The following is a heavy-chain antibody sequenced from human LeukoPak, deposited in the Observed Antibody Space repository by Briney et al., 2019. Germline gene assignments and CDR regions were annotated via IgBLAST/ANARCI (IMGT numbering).Heavy chain of an antibody. Sequence: GGSLRLSCAASGFTFSSYWMHWVRQAPGKGLVWVSRINSDGSSTSYADSVKGRFTISRDNAKNTLYLQMNSLRAEDTAVYYCARCGMVRGARGGNWFDPWGQGTLVTVSS. CDR2: INSDGSST. CDR3: ARCGMVRGARGGNWFDP. D-gene: IGHD3-10*01. J-gene: IGHJ5*02. CDR1: GFTFSSYW. V-gene: IGHV3-74*01.